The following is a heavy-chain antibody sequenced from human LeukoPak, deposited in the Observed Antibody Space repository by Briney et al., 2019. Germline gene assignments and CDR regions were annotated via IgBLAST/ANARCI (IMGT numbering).Heavy chain of an antibody. Sequence: GGSLRLSCAASGFTFSSYTMSWVRKAPGKGLEWVSGVSGSGGNIHYADSVKGRFTISRDNSKNTLYLQMNSLRAEDTAVYYCAASLPNIVVVPATKGPFGYWGQGALVTVSS. D-gene: IGHD2-2*01. V-gene: IGHV3-23*01. CDR1: GFTFSSYT. CDR3: AASLPNIVVVPATKGPFGY. J-gene: IGHJ4*02. CDR2: VSGSGGNI.